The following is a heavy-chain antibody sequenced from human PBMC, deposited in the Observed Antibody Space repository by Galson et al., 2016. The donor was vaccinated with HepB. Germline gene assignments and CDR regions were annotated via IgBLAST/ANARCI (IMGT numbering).Heavy chain of an antibody. CDR3: VPEPQEAGSYSGY. V-gene: IGHV3-7*01. Sequence: LRLSCAASGFTFRTYWMSWVRQAPGKGLEWVANMNPDGSQENYVDSVKGRFTISRDNAKNSLYLQMNTLRAEDTALYYCVPEPQEAGSYSGYWGQGTLVTVSS. J-gene: IGHJ4*02. CDR1: GFTFRTYW. D-gene: IGHD2-21*01. CDR2: MNPDGSQE.